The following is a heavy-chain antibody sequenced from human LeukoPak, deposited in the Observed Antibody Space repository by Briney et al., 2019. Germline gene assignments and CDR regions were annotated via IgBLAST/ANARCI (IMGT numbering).Heavy chain of an antibody. CDR3: ARDSSTYGDYIDY. V-gene: IGHV4-4*02. CDR1: GGSISSSNW. CDR2: IYHSGST. D-gene: IGHD4-17*01. Sequence: PSETLSLTCAVSGGSISSSNWWSWVRQPPGKGLKWIGEIYHSGSTNYNPSLKSRVTISVDKSKNQFSLKLSSVTAADTAVYYCARDSSTYGDYIDYWGQGTLVTVSS. J-gene: IGHJ4*02.